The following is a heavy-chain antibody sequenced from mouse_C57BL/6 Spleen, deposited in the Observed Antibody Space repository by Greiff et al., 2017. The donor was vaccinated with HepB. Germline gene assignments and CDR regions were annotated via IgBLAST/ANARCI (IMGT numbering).Heavy chain of an antibody. J-gene: IGHJ2*01. Sequence: QVQLQQPGAELVKPGASVKLSCKASGYTFTSYWMHWVKQRPGQGLEWIGMIHPNSGSTNYNEKFKSKATLTVDKSSSTAYMQLSSLTSEDSAVYYCADYGSRGNYFDYWGQGTTLTVSS. CDR2: IHPNSGST. V-gene: IGHV1-64*01. CDR1: GYTFTSYW. D-gene: IGHD1-1*01. CDR3: ADYGSRGNYFDY.